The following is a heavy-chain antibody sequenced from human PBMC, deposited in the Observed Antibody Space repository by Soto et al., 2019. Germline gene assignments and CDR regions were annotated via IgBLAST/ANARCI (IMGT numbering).Heavy chain of an antibody. CDR3: ARELQFLELLARLYYFDS. J-gene: IGHJ4*02. CDR1: WGFINNRQNF. Sequence: PSETLSLTSSVAWGFINNRQNFWGWIRQSPGKGLEWIGTIYYSGTTYYNPSLKSRVTISVDTSKNQFSLKLTSVTAADTGVYYCARELQFLELLARLYYFDSWGQGTLVTVSS. D-gene: IGHD3-3*01. V-gene: IGHV4-39*02. CDR2: IYYSGTT.